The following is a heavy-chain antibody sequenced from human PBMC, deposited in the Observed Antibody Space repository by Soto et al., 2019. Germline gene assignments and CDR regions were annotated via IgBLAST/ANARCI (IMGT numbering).Heavy chain of an antibody. Sequence: EVQLVESGGGLVKPGGSLRLSCAASGFTFSSYTMNWVRQAPGRGLEWVSSISSRSSHIFYAGSVRCRFMISRVDAHNSLYLQMNNLGAEYTSGYYCVALEYDILTGYPVGYLGLDVWGQGTTVTVSS. CDR3: VALEYDILTGYPVGYLGLDV. D-gene: IGHD3-9*01. CDR2: ISSRSSHI. J-gene: IGHJ6*02. V-gene: IGHV3-21*06. CDR1: GFTFSSYT.